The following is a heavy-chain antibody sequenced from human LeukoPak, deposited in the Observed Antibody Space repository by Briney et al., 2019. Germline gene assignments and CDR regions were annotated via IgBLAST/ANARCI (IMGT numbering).Heavy chain of an antibody. D-gene: IGHD6-13*01. CDR2: IKQDGSEK. Sequence: GGSLRLSCAASGFTFSSYWMSWVRQAPGKGLEWVANIKQDGSEKYYVDSVKGRFTISRDNAKNSLYLQMNSLRAEDMALYYCAKCVGSSWGAFDYWGQGTLVTVSS. CDR3: AKCVGSSWGAFDY. V-gene: IGHV3-7*03. CDR1: GFTFSSYW. J-gene: IGHJ4*02.